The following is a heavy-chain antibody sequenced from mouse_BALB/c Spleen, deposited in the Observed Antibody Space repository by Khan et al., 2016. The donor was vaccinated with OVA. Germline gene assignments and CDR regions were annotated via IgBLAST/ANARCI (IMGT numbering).Heavy chain of an antibody. CDR3: ARIGGGDFDY. V-gene: IGHV3-2*02. CDR2: ISYSGNT. CDR1: GYSITSDYA. J-gene: IGHJ2*01. Sequence: EVQLQESGPGLVKPSQSLSLTCTVTGYSITSDYAWNWIRQFPGNKLEWLGFISYSGNTNYNPSLKSRISITRDTSKNPFFLQLNSVTTEDTATYYGARIGGGDFDYGGQGTTLTVSS.